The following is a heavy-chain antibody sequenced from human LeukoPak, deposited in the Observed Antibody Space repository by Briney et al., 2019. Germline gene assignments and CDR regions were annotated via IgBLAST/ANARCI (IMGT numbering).Heavy chain of an antibody. J-gene: IGHJ4*02. V-gene: IGHV4-34*01. D-gene: IGHD3-16*02. CDR1: GGSFSGYY. Sequence: KPSETLSLTCAVYGGSFSGYYWSWIRQPPGRGLEWIGEINHRGSTNYNPSLKSRVTISVDTSKNQFSLKLSSVTAADTAVYYCARELRLGELSSPYYFDYWGQGTLVTVSS. CDR3: ARELRLGELSSPYYFDY. CDR2: INHRGST.